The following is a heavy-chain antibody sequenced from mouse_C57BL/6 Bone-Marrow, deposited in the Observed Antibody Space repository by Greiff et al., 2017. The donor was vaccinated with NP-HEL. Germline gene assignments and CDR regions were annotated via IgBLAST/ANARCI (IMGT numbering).Heavy chain of an antibody. CDR1: GYTFTSYW. CDR2: IYPSDSYT. CDR3: ASGSTMVKGFAY. Sequence: QVQLQQPGAELVRPGTSVKLSCKASGYTFTSYWMHWVKQRPGQGLEWIGVIYPSDSYTNYNQKFKGKATLTVDTSSSTAYMQLSSLTSEDSAVYYSASGSTMVKGFAYWGQGTLVTVSA. D-gene: IGHD2-2*01. V-gene: IGHV1-59*01. J-gene: IGHJ3*01.